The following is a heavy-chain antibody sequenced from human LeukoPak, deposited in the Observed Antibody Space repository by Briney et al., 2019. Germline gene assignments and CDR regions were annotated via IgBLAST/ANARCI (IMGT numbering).Heavy chain of an antibody. D-gene: IGHD3-3*01. CDR1: GGSISSYY. Sequence: SETLSLTCTVSGGSISSYYWSWIRQPAGKGLEWIGRISSSGSTNYNPSLKSRVTISVDTSKNQFSLKLSSVIAADTAVYYCARNVLTIFGVVPPKAYFDYWGQGTLVTVSS. CDR3: ARNVLTIFGVVPPKAYFDY. CDR2: ISSSGST. J-gene: IGHJ4*02. V-gene: IGHV4-4*07.